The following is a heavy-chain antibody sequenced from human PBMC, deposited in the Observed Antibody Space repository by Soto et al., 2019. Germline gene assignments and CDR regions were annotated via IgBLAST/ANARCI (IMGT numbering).Heavy chain of an antibody. J-gene: IGHJ4*02. V-gene: IGHV4-39*01. Sequence: PSETLSLTCTVSGGSISGGGYYWSWIRQHSGKGLEWIGYISYSGSTYYNPSLKSRVTISVDTSKNQFSLKLGSVTAADTAVYFCERHSIWLLLSDYWGQGTLVTVSS. D-gene: IGHD3-22*01. CDR3: ERHSIWLLLSDY. CDR1: GGSISGGGYY. CDR2: ISYSGST.